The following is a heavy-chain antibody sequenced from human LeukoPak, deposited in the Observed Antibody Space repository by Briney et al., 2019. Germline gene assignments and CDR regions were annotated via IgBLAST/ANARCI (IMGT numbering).Heavy chain of an antibody. CDR2: IYSGGST. CDR1: GFTFSSNY. J-gene: IGHJ3*02. V-gene: IGHV3-53*05. CDR3: AKDRTYYGSGAYAFDI. Sequence: GGSLRLSCAASGFTFSSNYMSWVRQAPGKGLEWVSVIYSGGSTYYADSVKGRFTISRDNSKNTLYLQMNSLRAEDTAVYYCAKDRTYYGSGAYAFDIWGQGTMVTVSS. D-gene: IGHD3-10*01.